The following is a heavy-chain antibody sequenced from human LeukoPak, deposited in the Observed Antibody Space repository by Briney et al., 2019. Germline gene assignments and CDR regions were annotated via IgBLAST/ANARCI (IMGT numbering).Heavy chain of an antibody. V-gene: IGHV3-15*01. J-gene: IGHJ4*02. CDR2: IKSKTDGGTT. D-gene: IGHD6-19*01. Sequence: GGSLRLSCAASGFTLSNAWMSWVRQAPGKGLEWVGRIKSKTDGGTTDYAAPVKGRFTISRDDSKNTLYLQMNSLKTEDTAVYYCTTEVAVAVIQRDYWGQGTLVTVSS. CDR1: GFTLSNAW. CDR3: TTEVAVAVIQRDY.